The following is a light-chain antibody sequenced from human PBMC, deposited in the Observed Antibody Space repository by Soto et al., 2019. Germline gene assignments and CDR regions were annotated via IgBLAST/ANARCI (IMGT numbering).Light chain of an antibody. CDR3: QQTFSRAYP. V-gene: IGKV1-39*01. Sequence: DIQMTQSPSSLSASVGDRVTITCRASQIVSSNLNWYQQKPGKVPELLIYAASTLQPGVPSRFRGSGSGTDITLTVSSLQPEDFATYHCQQTFSRAYPFGQGTKLEI. CDR1: QIVSSN. CDR2: AAS. J-gene: IGKJ2*01.